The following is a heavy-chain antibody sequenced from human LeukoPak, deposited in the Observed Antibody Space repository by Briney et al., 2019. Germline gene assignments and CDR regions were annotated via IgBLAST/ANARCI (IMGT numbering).Heavy chain of an antibody. D-gene: IGHD3-22*01. CDR3: ARGGGYQDY. J-gene: IGHJ4*02. V-gene: IGHV4-59*12. CDR1: GASISTYY. Sequence: SETLSLTCTVSGASISTYYWSWIRQPPGKGLEWIGCIHYSGTTDYNPSLKSRATTSVDTSKNQLSLKLSSVTAADTAVYYCARGGGYQDYWGQGTLVTVSS. CDR2: IHYSGTT.